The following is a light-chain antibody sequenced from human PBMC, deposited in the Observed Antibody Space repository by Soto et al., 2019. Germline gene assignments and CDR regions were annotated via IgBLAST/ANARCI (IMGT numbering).Light chain of an antibody. V-gene: IGLV1-47*01. CDR2: RSN. CDR3: ATWDDSLSGPV. CDR1: SSNVGSNY. J-gene: IGLJ2*01. Sequence: QSVLTQPPSASGTPGQSVTISCSGSSSNVGSNYVYWYQQVPGTASKLLIYRSNQRPSGVPDRFSGSKSGTSASLAISGLRSEDEADYYCATWDDSLSGPVFGGGTKLTVL.